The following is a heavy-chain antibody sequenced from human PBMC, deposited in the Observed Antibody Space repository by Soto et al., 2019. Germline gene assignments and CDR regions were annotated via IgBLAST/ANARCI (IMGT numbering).Heavy chain of an antibody. D-gene: IGHD6-6*01. J-gene: IGHJ6*03. Sequence: SETLSLTCVVYGGSFSGYYWSWIRQPPGKGLEWIGEINHSGSTNYNPSLKSRVTISVDTSKNQFSLKLNSVTAADTAVYYCARGRAPIDSSSRVRVYYYYYYMDVWGKGTTVTVSS. CDR2: INHSGST. V-gene: IGHV4-34*01. CDR3: ARGRAPIDSSSRVRVYYYYYYMDV. CDR1: GGSFSGYY.